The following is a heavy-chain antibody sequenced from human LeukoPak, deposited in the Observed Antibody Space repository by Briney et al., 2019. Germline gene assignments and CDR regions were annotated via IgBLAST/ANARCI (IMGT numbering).Heavy chain of an antibody. CDR1: GFTFSSYV. J-gene: IGHJ4*02. CDR3: AKDGWDIVVVPAATDFDY. V-gene: IGHV3-23*01. D-gene: IGHD2-2*01. Sequence: GGTLRLSCAASGFTFSSYVMNWVRQAPGKGLEWVSGINASGGSTYYADSVKGRFTISRDNSKNTLYLQMNSLRAEDTAVYYCAKDGWDIVVVPAATDFDYWGQGTLVTVSS. CDR2: INASGGST.